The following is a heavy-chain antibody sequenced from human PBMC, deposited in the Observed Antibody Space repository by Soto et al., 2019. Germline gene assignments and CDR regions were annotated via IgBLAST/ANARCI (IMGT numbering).Heavy chain of an antibody. V-gene: IGHV3-30*18. CDR1: GFTFSSYG. Sequence: PGGSLRLSCAASGFTFSSYGMHWVRQAPGKGLEWVAVISYDGSNKYYAVSVKGRFTISRDNSKNTLYLQMNSLRAEDTAVYYCAKDQDASKYYDFWSGFPFYWGQGTLVTVSS. CDR3: AKDQDASKYYDFWSGFPFY. J-gene: IGHJ4*02. D-gene: IGHD3-3*01. CDR2: ISYDGSNK.